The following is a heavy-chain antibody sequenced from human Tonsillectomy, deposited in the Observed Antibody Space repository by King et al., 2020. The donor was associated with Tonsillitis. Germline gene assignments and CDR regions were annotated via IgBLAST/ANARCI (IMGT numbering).Heavy chain of an antibody. CDR1: GFTFSSST. V-gene: IGHV3-48*04. CDR3: AGLWVTSFGSSLDY. D-gene: IGHD6-6*01. Sequence: VQLVESGGGLVQPGGSLRLSCAASGFTFSSSTMNWVRQAPGKGLEWVSYISSSSSTISYADSGKGRFTVSRDNAKNSVYLQMNSLSAEDTAVYYCAGLWVTSFGSSLDYWGQGTLVTVSS. J-gene: IGHJ4*02. CDR2: ISSSSSTI.